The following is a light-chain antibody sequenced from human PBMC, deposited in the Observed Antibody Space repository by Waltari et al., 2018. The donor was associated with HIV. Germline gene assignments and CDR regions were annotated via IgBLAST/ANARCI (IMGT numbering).Light chain of an antibody. J-gene: IGKJ2*02. CDR3: QQYGSSPCT. CDR2: GAS. V-gene: IGKV3-20*01. CDR1: QSITSGY. Sequence: TQSPATLSLSPGERATLSCRASQSITSGYLAWYQQKPGQAPRLLIFGASSRATGIPDRFSGSGSGTVFTLTISSLEPEDFAMYYCQQYGSSPCTFGQGTKLEIK.